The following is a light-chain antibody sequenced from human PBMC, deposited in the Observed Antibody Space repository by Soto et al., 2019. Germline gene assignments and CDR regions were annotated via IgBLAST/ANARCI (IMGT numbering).Light chain of an antibody. J-gene: IGKJ2*01. Sequence: EIVLTQSPGALSLSPGERATLSCRASQSVSSSYLAWYQQKPGQAPRLLIYGASSRATGIPDRFSGSGSGTDFTLTISRLEPEDFAVYYCQQYGSSPPCHTFGQGTKLEIK. CDR2: GAS. CDR3: QQYGSSPPCHT. CDR1: QSVSSSY. V-gene: IGKV3-20*01.